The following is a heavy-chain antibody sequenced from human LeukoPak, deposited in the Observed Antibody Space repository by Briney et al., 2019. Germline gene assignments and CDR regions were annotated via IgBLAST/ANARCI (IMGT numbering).Heavy chain of an antibody. V-gene: IGHV3-21*01. CDR1: GFTFSSYG. J-gene: IGHJ5*02. CDR3: ARGFRGSYPYP. D-gene: IGHD1-26*01. Sequence: GGSLRLSCAASGFTFSSYGMNWVRQAPGKGLEWVSSISSSSSYIYYADSVKGRFTISRDNAKNSLYLQMNSLRAEDTAVYYCARGFRGSYPYPWGQGTLVTVSS. CDR2: ISSSSSYI.